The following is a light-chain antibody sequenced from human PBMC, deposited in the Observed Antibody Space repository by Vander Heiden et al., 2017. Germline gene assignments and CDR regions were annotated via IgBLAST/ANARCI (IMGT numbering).Light chain of an antibody. Sequence: QSVLPQPPSVSAAPGQKVTISCSGSSFNIGNNYVSWYQHLPGTGPTLLIYDNNKRPSGIPDRFSGSKSGPSATLGITGLQTGDEADYFCGAWDSSLSAVVFGGGTKLTVL. CDR1: SFNIGNNY. V-gene: IGLV1-51*01. CDR3: GAWDSSLSAVV. J-gene: IGLJ2*01. CDR2: DNN.